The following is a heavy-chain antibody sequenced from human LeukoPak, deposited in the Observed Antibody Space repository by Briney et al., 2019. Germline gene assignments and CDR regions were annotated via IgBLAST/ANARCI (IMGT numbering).Heavy chain of an antibody. J-gene: IGHJ4*02. V-gene: IGHV3-48*02. CDR1: GSTFSGYS. Sequence: GGSLRLSCAASGSTFSGYSMNWVRQAPGKGLEWVAYLRSSGDTIYYADSVKGRFTISRDIAKNSLYLQMSSLRDEDTAVYYCARDPEALDYWGQGTLVTVSS. CDR2: LRSSGDTI. CDR3: ARDPEALDY.